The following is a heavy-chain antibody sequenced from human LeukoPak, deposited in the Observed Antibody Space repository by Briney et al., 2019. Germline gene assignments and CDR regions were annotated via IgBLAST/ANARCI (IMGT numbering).Heavy chain of an antibody. CDR3: AKDRWVGATISHYFDY. CDR1: GFTSSSYA. J-gene: IGHJ4*02. V-gene: IGHV3-23*01. D-gene: IGHD1-26*01. Sequence: GGSLRLSCAASGFTSSSYAMNWVRQAPGKGLEWVSAISTRGGTTYYADSVKGRFTISRDDSKNTLYLQMNSLRVEDTAVYYCAKDRWVGATISHYFDYWGQGTLVTVSS. CDR2: ISTRGGTT.